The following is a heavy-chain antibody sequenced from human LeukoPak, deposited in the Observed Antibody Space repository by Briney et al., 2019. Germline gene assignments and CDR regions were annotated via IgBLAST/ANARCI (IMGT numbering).Heavy chain of an antibody. D-gene: IGHD3-10*01. CDR3: ARVIAVVRGGGLSYYYAMDV. V-gene: IGHV3-48*02. J-gene: IGHJ6*02. CDR2: INSGSSTM. Sequence: GGSLRLSCAASGFTFISYSMTWVRQAPGKGLEWVSYINSGSSTMYYADSVKGRFTISRDNGKTSLYLQMNSLRDEDTAAYYCARVIAVVRGGGLSYYYAMDVWGQGTTVTVSS. CDR1: GFTFISYS.